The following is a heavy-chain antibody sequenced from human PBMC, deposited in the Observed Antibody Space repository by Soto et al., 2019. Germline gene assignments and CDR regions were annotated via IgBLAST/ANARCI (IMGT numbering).Heavy chain of an antibody. J-gene: IGHJ6*02. V-gene: IGHV1-69*12. Sequence: QFQLVQSGAEVKKPGSSVKVSCKASGGTFSTDTISWVRQAPGQGLEWMGGIIPIFGTTNYAQKFQGRLTIIADESTSTAYMELNSLRSEDTAVYYCARVYTAPSFHYPYYGMDVWGQGTTVTVSS. D-gene: IGHD5-18*01. CDR3: ARVYTAPSFHYPYYGMDV. CDR2: IIPIFGTT. CDR1: GGTFSTDT.